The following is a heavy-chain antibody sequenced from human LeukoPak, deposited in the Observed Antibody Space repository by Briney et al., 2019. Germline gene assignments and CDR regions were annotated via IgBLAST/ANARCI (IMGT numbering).Heavy chain of an antibody. J-gene: IGHJ4*02. CDR3: TRLTPHYGDGNY. Sequence: GGSLRLSCAASGFTFSGSAMHWVRQASGKGLEWVGRIRSKANSYATAYAASVKGRFTISRDGSKNTAYLQMNSLKTEDTAVYYCTRLTPHYGDGNYWGQGTLVTVSS. CDR1: GFTFSGSA. D-gene: IGHD4-17*01. V-gene: IGHV3-73*01. CDR2: IRSKANSYAT.